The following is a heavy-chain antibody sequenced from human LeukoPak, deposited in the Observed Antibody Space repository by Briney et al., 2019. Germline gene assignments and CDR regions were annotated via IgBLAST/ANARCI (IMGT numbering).Heavy chain of an antibody. CDR1: GFTFSSCG. V-gene: IGHV3-48*02. D-gene: IGHD2-2*01. Sequence: GRSLRLSCAASGFTFSSCGMHWVRQAPGKGLEWVSYISSSSSTIYYADSVKGRFTISRDNAKSSLNLQMNSLREEDTAVYYCARCGGDQLTQYYYYGMDVWGQGTTVTVSS. CDR3: ARCGGDQLTQYYYYGMDV. CDR2: ISSSSSTI. J-gene: IGHJ6*02.